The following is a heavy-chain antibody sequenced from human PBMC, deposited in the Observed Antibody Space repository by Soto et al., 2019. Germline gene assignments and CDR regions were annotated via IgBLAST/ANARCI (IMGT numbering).Heavy chain of an antibody. J-gene: IGHJ5*02. D-gene: IGHD3-10*01. CDR2: MNPNSGNT. CDR1: GYTFTSYD. Sequence: QVQLVQSGAEVKKPGASVKVSCKASGYTFTSYDINWVRQATGQGLEWMGWMNPNSGNTGYAQKFQGRVTMTRNTSISTAYMELSSLRSEDTAVYYCARVPPGVRGVQKKGNWFDPWGQGTLVTVSS. V-gene: IGHV1-8*01. CDR3: ARVPPGVRGVQKKGNWFDP.